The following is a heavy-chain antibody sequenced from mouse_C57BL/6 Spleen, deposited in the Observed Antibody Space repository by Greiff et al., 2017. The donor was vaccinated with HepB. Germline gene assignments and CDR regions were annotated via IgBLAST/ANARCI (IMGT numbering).Heavy chain of an antibody. CDR1: GFTFSSYT. D-gene: IGHD1-1*01. V-gene: IGHV5-9*01. CDR3: ARGTVVAPFDY. CDR2: ISGGGGNT. J-gene: IGHJ2*01. Sequence: EVKVEESGGGLVKPGGSLKLSCAASGFTFSSYTMSWVRQTPEKRLEWVATISGGGGNTYYPDSVKGRFTISRDNAKNTLYLQMSSLRSEDTALYYCARGTVVAPFDYWGQGTTLTVSS.